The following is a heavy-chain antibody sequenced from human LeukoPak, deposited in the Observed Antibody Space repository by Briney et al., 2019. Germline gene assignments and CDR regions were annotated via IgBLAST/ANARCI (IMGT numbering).Heavy chain of an antibody. CDR2: IGWDDDK. Sequence: SGPTLVNPTQTLTLTCTFSGFSLSTSGMCVSWIRRPPGKALVWLALIGWDDDKYYSTSLKTRLTISKDTSKNQVVLTMTNMDPVDTATYYCARTRIAAAGNCWFDPWGQGTLVTVSS. D-gene: IGHD6-13*01. CDR3: ARTRIAAAGNCWFDP. V-gene: IGHV2-70*01. CDR1: GFSLSTSGMC. J-gene: IGHJ5*02.